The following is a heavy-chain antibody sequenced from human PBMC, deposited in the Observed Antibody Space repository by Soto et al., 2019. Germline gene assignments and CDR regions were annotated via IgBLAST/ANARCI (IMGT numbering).Heavy chain of an antibody. D-gene: IGHD2-8*01. J-gene: IGHJ3*02. CDR3: AITNVPCLGRCWTDAFDI. CDR2: IIPILGIA. CDR1: GGTFSSYT. V-gene: IGHV1-69*02. Sequence: QVQLVQSGAEVKKPGSSVKVSCKASGGTFSSYTISWVRQAPGQGLEWMGRIIPILGIANYAQKFQGRVTITADKSTGTAYMELSSLISDDTAVYYCAITNVPCLGRCWTDAFDIWGQGTMVTVSS.